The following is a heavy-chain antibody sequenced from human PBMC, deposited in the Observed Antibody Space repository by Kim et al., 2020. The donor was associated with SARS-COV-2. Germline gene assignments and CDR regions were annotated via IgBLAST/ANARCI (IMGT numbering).Heavy chain of an antibody. J-gene: IGHJ4*02. Sequence: GGSLRLSCAASGFTFSSYSMSWVRQAPGKGLEWVANIKEDESEKYYVDSVKGRFTISRDNAKNSLYLQMNSLRGDDTAVHYCARGRSYHILWGQGTLVTVSS. CDR3: ARGRSYHIL. CDR1: GFTFSSYS. D-gene: IGHD2-15*01. CDR2: IKEDESEK. V-gene: IGHV3-7*01.